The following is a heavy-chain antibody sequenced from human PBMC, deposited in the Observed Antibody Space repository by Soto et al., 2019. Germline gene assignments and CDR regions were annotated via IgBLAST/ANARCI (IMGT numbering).Heavy chain of an antibody. J-gene: IGHJ4*02. Sequence: SLRFPCAASGFTFSDYYMSWIRQAPGKGLEWVSYIVSSSSYTNYADSVKGRFTISRDNAKNSLYLEMNSLRAEDTAVYYCASLGASTWYMRRYWDYWGRGTLFAVSS. V-gene: IGHV3-11*06. CDR2: IVSSSSYT. CDR1: GFTFSDYY. CDR3: ASLGASTWYMRRYWDY. D-gene: IGHD6-13*01.